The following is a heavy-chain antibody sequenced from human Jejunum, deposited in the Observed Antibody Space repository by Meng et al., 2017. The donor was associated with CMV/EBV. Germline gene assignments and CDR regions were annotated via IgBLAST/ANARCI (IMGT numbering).Heavy chain of an antibody. CDR3: ARQNDYMNYFDS. J-gene: IGHJ4*02. Sequence: AASGYTIMNYPIDWVRQAPGKGLEWVAGVSSDGTSTFLADSVKGRFSISRDNFKNTVYLQMDSLSGEDTAVYYCARQNDYMNYFDSWGRGTLVTVSS. CDR2: VSSDGTST. V-gene: IGHV3-30-3*01. D-gene: IGHD4-11*01. CDR1: GYTIMNYP.